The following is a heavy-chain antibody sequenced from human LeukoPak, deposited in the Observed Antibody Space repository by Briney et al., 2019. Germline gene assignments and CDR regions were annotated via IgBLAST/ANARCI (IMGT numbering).Heavy chain of an antibody. CDR3: ARLSQTPDYYTLGGYYYLGY. CDR1: RYTFTSYD. CDR2: MNPNTGRT. J-gene: IGHJ4*02. V-gene: IGHV1-8*01. D-gene: IGHD3-10*01. Sequence: GASVTVSCKASRYTFTSYDINWVREAAGHGLAWMGWMNPNTGRTGLAQKFQGRITMTRDTSINTAYMELTNLRSEDTAIYYCARLSQTPDYYTLGGYYYLGYWGQGTPVTVSS.